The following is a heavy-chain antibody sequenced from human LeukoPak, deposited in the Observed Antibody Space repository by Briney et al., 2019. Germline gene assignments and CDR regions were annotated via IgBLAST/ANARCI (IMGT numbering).Heavy chain of an antibody. Sequence: GGSLRLSCAASGFTFSSYWMSWVRQAPGKGLEWVANIKQDGSEKYYVDSVKGRFTISRDNAKNSLYLQMNSLRAEDTAVYYCARDLLVDDYVWGSYRYSYWFDPWGQGTLVTVSS. J-gene: IGHJ5*02. D-gene: IGHD3-16*02. CDR3: ARDLLVDDYVWGSYRYSYWFDP. CDR2: IKQDGSEK. V-gene: IGHV3-7*01. CDR1: GFTFSSYW.